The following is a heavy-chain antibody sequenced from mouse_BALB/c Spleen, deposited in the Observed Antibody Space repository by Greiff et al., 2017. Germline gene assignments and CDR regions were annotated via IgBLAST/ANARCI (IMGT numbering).Heavy chain of an antibody. CDR2: IWTGGGT. Sequence: VKLVESGPGLVAPSQSLSITCTVSGFSLTSYDISWIRQPPGKGLEWLGVIWTGGGTNYNSAFMSRLSISKDNSKSQVFLKMNSLQTDDTAIYYCVRDDYDAFAYWGQGTLVTVSA. J-gene: IGHJ3*01. V-gene: IGHV2-9-2*01. D-gene: IGHD2-4*01. CDR1: GFSLTSYD. CDR3: VRDDYDAFAY.